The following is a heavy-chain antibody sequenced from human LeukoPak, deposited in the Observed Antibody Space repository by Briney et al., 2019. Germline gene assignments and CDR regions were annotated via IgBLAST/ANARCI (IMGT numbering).Heavy chain of an antibody. D-gene: IGHD4-11*01. CDR3: ARGTMVTVNFDY. CDR1: GLPFSSYT. J-gene: IGHJ4*02. CDR2: ISISGYFI. Sequence: GGSLRLSCAASGLPFSSYTLHGVRQAPGKGLDWVSSISISGYFIFFPDSMKGRFTISRDNAKNALYLQLNSLRAEDMAVYYCARGTMVTVNFDYWGQGTLVTVSS. V-gene: IGHV3-21*01.